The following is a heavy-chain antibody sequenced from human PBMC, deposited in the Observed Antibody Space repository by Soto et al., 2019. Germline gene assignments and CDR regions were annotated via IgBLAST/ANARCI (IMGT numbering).Heavy chain of an antibody. CDR2: ISSSSSTI. CDR1: GFTFSSYS. J-gene: IGHJ5*02. Sequence: EVQLVESGGGLVQPGGSLRLSCAASGFTFSSYSMNWVRQAPGKELEWVSYISSSSSTIYYADSVKGRFTISRDNAKNSLYLQMNSLRAEDTAVYYCAREALRGLRGVRLSWFDPWGQGTLVTVSS. CDR3: AREALRGLRGVRLSWFDP. D-gene: IGHD3-10*01. V-gene: IGHV3-48*01.